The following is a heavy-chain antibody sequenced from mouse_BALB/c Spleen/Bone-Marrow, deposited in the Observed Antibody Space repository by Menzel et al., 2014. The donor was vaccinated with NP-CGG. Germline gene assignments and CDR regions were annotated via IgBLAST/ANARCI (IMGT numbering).Heavy chain of an antibody. CDR3: ARNY. CDR2: INPSTGYA. Sequence: VMLVESGPELAEPGASVKMSCKASGYTFTDTWIHWIKQRPGQGLEWIGYINPSTGYAEYNQNFKDKATLTVDKSSSTAYMQLSSLTSEDSAVYYCARNYWGQGTTLTVSS. V-gene: IGHV1-7*01. CDR1: GYTFTDTW. J-gene: IGHJ2*01.